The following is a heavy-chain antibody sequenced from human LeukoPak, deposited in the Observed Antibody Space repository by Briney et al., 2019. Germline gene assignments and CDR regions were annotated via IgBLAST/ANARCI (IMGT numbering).Heavy chain of an antibody. CDR2: IHPRSGDT. J-gene: IGHJ4*02. Sequence: ASVKVSCRASGYSFTAFYIHWVRQAPGQGLEWMGWIHPRSGDTRYAQKFQGRVTMARDTSISTVYMDLSSLGSDDTAVYYCARDGEYGTGSYYRGSFDYWGQGILVTVSS. CDR3: ARDGEYGTGSYYRGSFDY. CDR1: GYSFTAFY. V-gene: IGHV1-2*02. D-gene: IGHD3-10*01.